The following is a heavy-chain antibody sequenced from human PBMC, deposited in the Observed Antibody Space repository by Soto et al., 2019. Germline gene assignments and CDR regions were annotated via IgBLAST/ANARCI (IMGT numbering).Heavy chain of an antibody. CDR3: ARERSLAVAAAGY. V-gene: IGHV3-48*02. J-gene: IGHJ4*02. D-gene: IGHD6-19*01. CDR2: ISTAGTTI. CDR1: GFTFSSYS. Sequence: PGGSLRLSCAASGFTFSSYSMNWVRQTPEKGLEWVSYISTAGTTIFYADSVKGRFSISRDDAKNSLYLQMNSLRDEDTAVYYCARERSLAVAAAGYWGPGTLVTVYS.